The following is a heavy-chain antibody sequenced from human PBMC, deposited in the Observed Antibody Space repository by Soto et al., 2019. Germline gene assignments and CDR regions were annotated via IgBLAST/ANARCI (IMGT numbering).Heavy chain of an antibody. Sequence: QVPLVQSGAEVKKPGASVKVSCKASGYTFTSYAMHWVRQAPGQRLEWMGWINAGNGNTKYSQKFQGRVTITRDTSASTAYMELSSLRSEDTAVYYCAREDTAMGYYYYYGMDVWGQGTTVTVSS. V-gene: IGHV1-3*01. CDR2: INAGNGNT. CDR3: AREDTAMGYYYYYGMDV. CDR1: GYTFTSYA. D-gene: IGHD5-18*01. J-gene: IGHJ6*02.